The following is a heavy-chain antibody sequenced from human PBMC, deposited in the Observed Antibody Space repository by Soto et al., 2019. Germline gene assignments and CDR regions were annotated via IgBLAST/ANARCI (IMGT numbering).Heavy chain of an antibody. CDR3: AGSGGPEYFQH. V-gene: IGHV4-59*01. CDR2: IYYSGST. CDR1: GGSISSYY. D-gene: IGHD6-19*01. Sequence: QVQLQESGPGLVKPSETLSLTCTVSGGSISSYYWSWIRQPPGKGLEWIGYIYYSGSTNYNPSLKSRVTISVDTSRNQCSVELSSVTAADTAVYYCAGSGGPEYFQHWGQGTLVTVSS. J-gene: IGHJ1*01.